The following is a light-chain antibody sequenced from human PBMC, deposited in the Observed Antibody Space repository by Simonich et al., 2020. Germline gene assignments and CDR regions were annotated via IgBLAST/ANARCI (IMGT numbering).Light chain of an antibody. J-gene: IGLJ2*01. Sequence: QSALTQPRSVSGSPGQSVTLSCTGTSNDFGGSNYVSWYQQHPGKAPQLMISNVSKRPSGVPDRFSGSKSGNTASLTISGLQAEDEADYYCSSYTSSSTLVFGGGTKLTVL. CDR1: SNDFGGSNY. CDR3: SSYTSSSTLV. CDR2: NVS. V-gene: IGLV2-11*01.